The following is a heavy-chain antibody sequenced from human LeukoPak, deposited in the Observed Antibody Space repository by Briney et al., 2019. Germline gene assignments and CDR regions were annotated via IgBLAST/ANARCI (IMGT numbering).Heavy chain of an antibody. CDR3: ARRIGYYYYYYMDV. J-gene: IGHJ6*03. CDR1: GFTFSSYE. Sequence: GGSLRLSCAASGFTFSSYEMNWVRQAPGKGLEWVSYSSSSGSTMYYADSVKGRFTISRDNAKDSLYLQMNSLRAEDTAVYYCARRIGYYYYYYMDVWGKGTTVTVSS. V-gene: IGHV3-48*03. CDR2: SSSSGSTM.